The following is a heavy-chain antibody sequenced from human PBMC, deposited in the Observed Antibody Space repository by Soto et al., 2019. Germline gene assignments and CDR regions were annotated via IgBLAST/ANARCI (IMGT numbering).Heavy chain of an antibody. CDR1: GFTFSGSA. V-gene: IGHV3-73*01. J-gene: IGHJ4*02. CDR3: TRHLGVGLFRLG. D-gene: IGHD3-22*01. CDR2: IRSKANSYAT. Sequence: PGGSLRLSCAASGFTFSGSAMHWVRQASGKGLEWVGRIRSKANSYATAYAASVKGRFTISGDDSKNTAYLQMNSLKTEDTAVYYCTRHLGVGLFRLGWGQGTLVTVSS.